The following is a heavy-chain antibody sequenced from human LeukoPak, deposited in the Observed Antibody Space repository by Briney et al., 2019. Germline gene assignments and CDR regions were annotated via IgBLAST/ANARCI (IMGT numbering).Heavy chain of an antibody. CDR3: ARDPGLRLDY. CDR2: IWYDGSNE. Sequence: LSLTCAVYGGSFSGYYWSWIRQAPGKGLEWVAVIWYDGSNEYYSDSVKGRFAISRDISKNTLYLQMNSLRAEDTAVYFCARDPGLRLDYWGQGTLVTVSS. D-gene: IGHD3-16*01. J-gene: IGHJ4*02. CDR1: GGSFSGYY. V-gene: IGHV3-33*08.